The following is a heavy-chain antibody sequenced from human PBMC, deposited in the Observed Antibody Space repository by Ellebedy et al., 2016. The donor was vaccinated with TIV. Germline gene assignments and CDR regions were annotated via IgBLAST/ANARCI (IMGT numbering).Heavy chain of an antibody. Sequence: SETLSLTCVISGDSVSTDIGWNWIRQSPSRGLEWLGRTYYRSKSNNDYVVSLKSRITINPDTSKNLFSLQLNSVTPEETAVYYCARRWFGNGRGVWGQGTTITVSS. J-gene: IGHJ6*02. D-gene: IGHD3-10*01. CDR1: GDSVSTDIG. CDR2: TYYRSKSNN. V-gene: IGHV6-1*01. CDR3: ARRWFGNGRGV.